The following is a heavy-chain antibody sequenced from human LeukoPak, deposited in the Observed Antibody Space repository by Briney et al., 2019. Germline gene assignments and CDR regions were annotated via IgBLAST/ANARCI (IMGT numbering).Heavy chain of an antibody. D-gene: IGHD6-13*01. CDR2: FDPEDGET. Sequence: GASVKVSCKVSGYTLTELSMHWVRQAPGKGLEWMGGFDPEDGETIYAQKFQGRVTMTEDTSTDTAYMELSSLRSEDTAVYYCATGRVWKQQLVRGAYGMDVWGQGTTVTVSS. CDR1: GYTLTELS. CDR3: ATGRVWKQQLVRGAYGMDV. J-gene: IGHJ6*02. V-gene: IGHV1-24*01.